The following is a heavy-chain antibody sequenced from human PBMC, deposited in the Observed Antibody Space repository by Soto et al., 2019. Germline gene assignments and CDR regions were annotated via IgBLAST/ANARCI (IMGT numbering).Heavy chain of an antibody. J-gene: IGHJ3*02. CDR3: ATSDPNILVVSAGHNDAFXI. CDR2: ISSSSSTI. Sequence: GGSLRLSCAASGFTFSSYSMNWVRQAPGKGLEWVSHISSSSSTIYYADSVKGRFTISRDNAKNSLYLQMNSLRAEDTAVYYCATSDPNILVVSAGHNDAFXIWGQGTMVPVS. CDR1: GFTFSSYS. V-gene: IGHV3-48*01. D-gene: IGHD2-15*01.